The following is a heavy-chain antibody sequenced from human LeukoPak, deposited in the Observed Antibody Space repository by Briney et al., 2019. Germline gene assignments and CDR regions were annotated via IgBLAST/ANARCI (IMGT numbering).Heavy chain of an antibody. V-gene: IGHV4-59*11. CDR1: GGSLSSHY. Sequence: SETLSLTCTVSGGSLSSHYWSWIRQPPGKGLEWIGYIYYGGSTNYNPSLKSRVTISVDTSKNQFSLKLSSVPAADTAVYYCARVYYDFWSGYSPYYYYYMDVWGKGTTVTVSS. D-gene: IGHD3-3*01. CDR2: IYYGGST. CDR3: ARVYYDFWSGYSPYYYYYMDV. J-gene: IGHJ6*03.